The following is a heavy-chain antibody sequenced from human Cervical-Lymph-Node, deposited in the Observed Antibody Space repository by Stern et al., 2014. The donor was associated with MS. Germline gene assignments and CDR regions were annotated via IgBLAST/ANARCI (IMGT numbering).Heavy chain of an antibody. CDR1: GYTLIDLS. CDR2: FDPEDGET. J-gene: IGHJ4*02. D-gene: IGHD3-22*01. CDR3: ATVRDFLSGRGYFDY. V-gene: IGHV1-24*01. Sequence: QVQLGQSGAEVKKPGASVKVSCKVSGYTLIDLSMHWVRQAPGKGLEWMGGFDPEDGETIYAQKFQGRVTMTEDTSTDTAYMELSSLRSEDTAVYYCATVRDFLSGRGYFDYWGQGTLVTVSS.